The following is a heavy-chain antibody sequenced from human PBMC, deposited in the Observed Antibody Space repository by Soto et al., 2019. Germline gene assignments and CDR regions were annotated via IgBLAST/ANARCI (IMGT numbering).Heavy chain of an antibody. CDR1: GGSVTGSAYY. CDR3: ARHPYNYESGPTRLDD. Sequence: QLQLQESGPGLVKPSETLSLTCTVSGGSVTGSAYYWGWIRQPPGKGLEWIGSIYHSGTTYYNPSLKSRVTIYIFEDTSKSQFSLKMTSVTAADTAMYYCARHPYNYESGPTRLDDWGQGTLVTVSS. CDR2: IYHSGTT. V-gene: IGHV4-39*01. D-gene: IGHD3-10*01. J-gene: IGHJ4*02.